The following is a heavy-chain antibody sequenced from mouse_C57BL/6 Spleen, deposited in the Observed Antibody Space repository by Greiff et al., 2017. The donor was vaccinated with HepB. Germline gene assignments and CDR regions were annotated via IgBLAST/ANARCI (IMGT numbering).Heavy chain of an antibody. J-gene: IGHJ2*01. V-gene: IGHV1-4*01. Sequence: QVQLQQSGAELARPGASVKMSCKASGYTFTSYTMHWVKQRPGQGLEWIGYINPSSGYTKYNQKFKDKATLTADKSSSTAYMQLSSLSSEDSAVYCCASWEGDFDYWCQATTLTVSS. CDR3: ASWEGDFDY. D-gene: IGHD4-1*01. CDR2: INPSSGYT. CDR1: GYTFTSYT.